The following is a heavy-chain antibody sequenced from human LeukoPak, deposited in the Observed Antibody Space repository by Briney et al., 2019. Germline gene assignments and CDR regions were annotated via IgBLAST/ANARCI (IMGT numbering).Heavy chain of an antibody. CDR2: ISSSSSTI. J-gene: IGHJ1*01. V-gene: IGHV3-48*02. D-gene: IGHD3-22*01. CDR1: GFTFSTYS. CDR3: AKDSDYYHSSGYYYAYFQH. Sequence: PGRSLRLSCAVSGFTFSTYSMNWVRQAPGKGLEWVSYISSSSSTIYYADSVKGRFTISRDNAKNSLYLQMNSLRDEDTAVYYCAKDSDYYHSSGYYYAYFQHWGQGTLVTVSS.